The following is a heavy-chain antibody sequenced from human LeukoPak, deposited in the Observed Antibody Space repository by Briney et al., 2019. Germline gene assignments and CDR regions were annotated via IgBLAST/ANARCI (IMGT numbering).Heavy chain of an antibody. Sequence: SETLSLTCAVYGGSFSGYYWSWIRQPPGKGLEWIGEINHSGSTNYNPSLKSRVTISVDTSKNQFSLKLSSVTAADTAVYYCARGRTYSSSWSYYYYYYMDVWGKGTTVTVSS. CDR2: INHSGST. J-gene: IGHJ6*03. CDR3: ARGRTYSSSWSYYYYYYMDV. V-gene: IGHV4-34*01. CDR1: GGSFSGYY. D-gene: IGHD6-13*01.